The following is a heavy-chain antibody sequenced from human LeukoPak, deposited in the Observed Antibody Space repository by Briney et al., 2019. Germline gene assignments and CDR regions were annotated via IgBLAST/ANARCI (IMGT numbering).Heavy chain of an antibody. CDR1: GFALTSYS. CDR3: ARGGYTYGLDS. CDR2: LSAAGRTI. J-gene: IGHJ4*02. V-gene: IGHV3-48*01. D-gene: IGHD5-18*01. Sequence: PGRSLRLSCAASGFALTSYSMNWVRQAPGKGLEWISYLSAAGRTIYYADSVQGRFSISRDTAKNTVSLQMGSLRADDTAVYYCARGGYTYGLDSWGQGVLVVVSS.